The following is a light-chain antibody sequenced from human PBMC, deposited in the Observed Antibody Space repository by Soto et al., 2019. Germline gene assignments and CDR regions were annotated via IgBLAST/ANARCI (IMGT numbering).Light chain of an antibody. CDR2: EVT. CDR3: SSYAGSNNLI. V-gene: IGLV2-8*01. J-gene: IGLJ2*01. Sequence: QSALTQPPSASGSPGQSVTISCTGTSSDVGRYNFVSWYQQHPGKAPKLMISEVTKRPSGVPDRFSGSKSGNTASLTVSGLQAEDEADYYCSSYAGSNNLIFGGGTQLTVL. CDR1: SSDVGRYNF.